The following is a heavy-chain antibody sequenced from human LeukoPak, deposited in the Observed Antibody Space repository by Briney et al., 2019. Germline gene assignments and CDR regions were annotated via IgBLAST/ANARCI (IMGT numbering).Heavy chain of an antibody. D-gene: IGHD4-23*01. CDR1: GFTFSSYS. CDR2: ISSSSSYI. CDR3: ERGCTGVTQIDY. J-gene: IGHJ4*02. V-gene: IGHV3-21*01. Sequence: GGSLRLSLAASGFTFSSYSMNWVRQAPGKGLELVASISSSSSYIFYADSVKGRFTISRDNAQNSLFLQMNSLRAEDTAVYFFERGCTGVTQIDYWGQGTLVTVSP.